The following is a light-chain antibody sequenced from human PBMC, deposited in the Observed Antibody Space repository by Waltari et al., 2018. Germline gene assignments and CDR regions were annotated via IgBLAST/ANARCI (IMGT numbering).Light chain of an antibody. J-gene: IGKJ1*01. CDR1: ESIDTN. Sequence: EIVLTQSPVTLYVSPGETATLSCRARESIDTNLAWYEHRPGQAPGLLIFHASTRATGIPAKFTGSGSGTEFTLTISSLQSEDFAVYYCQQYNKWPPATFGQGTKVEI. CDR3: QQYNKWPPAT. CDR2: HAS. V-gene: IGKV3-15*01.